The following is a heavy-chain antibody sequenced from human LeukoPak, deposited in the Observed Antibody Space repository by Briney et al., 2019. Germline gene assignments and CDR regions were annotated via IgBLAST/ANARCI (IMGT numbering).Heavy chain of an antibody. CDR1: GGSISSYY. D-gene: IGHD2-15*01. CDR3: ARDDGYCSGGSCYGKFDY. CDR2: IYYSGST. J-gene: IGHJ4*02. V-gene: IGHV4-59*01. Sequence: SETLSLTCTVSGGSISSYYWSWIRQPPGKGLEWIGYIYYSGSTNYNPSLKSRVTISVDTSKNQFSLKLSSVTAADTAVYYCARDDGYCSGGSCYGKFDYWGQGTLVTVSS.